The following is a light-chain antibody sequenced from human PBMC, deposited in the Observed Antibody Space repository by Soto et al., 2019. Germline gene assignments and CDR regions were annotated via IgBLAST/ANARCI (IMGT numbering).Light chain of an antibody. Sequence: DIQMTQSPSSLSASVGDRVTITCRASQAISNYLAWYQQKPGKIPKVLIYAASTLHSGVPSRFSGSGSGTEFTLTITNVQPEDVATYYCPHYNSAPATFGPGTKV. CDR3: PHYNSAPAT. J-gene: IGKJ1*01. CDR1: QAISNY. CDR2: AAS. V-gene: IGKV1-27*01.